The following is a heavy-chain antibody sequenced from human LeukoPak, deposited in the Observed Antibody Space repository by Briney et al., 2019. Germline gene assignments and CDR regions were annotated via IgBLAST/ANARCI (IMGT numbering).Heavy chain of an antibody. D-gene: IGHD5-24*01. V-gene: IGHV1-8*01. CDR3: ARDCRRDGYNLSPNWFDP. Sequence: ASVKVSCKASGYTFTSYDINWVRQATGQGLEWMGWMNPNSGNTGYAQKFQGRVTMTRNTSISTAYMELSSLRSEDTAVYYCARDCRRDGYNLSPNWFDPWGQGTLVTVSS. CDR2: MNPNSGNT. CDR1: GYTFTSYD. J-gene: IGHJ5*02.